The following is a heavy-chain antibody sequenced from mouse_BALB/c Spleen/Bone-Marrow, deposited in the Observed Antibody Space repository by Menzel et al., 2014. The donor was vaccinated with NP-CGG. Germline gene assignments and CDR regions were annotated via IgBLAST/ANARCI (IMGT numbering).Heavy chain of an antibody. CDR1: GFNIKDTY. CDR2: IDPANGNT. V-gene: IGHV14-3*02. Sequence: VQLQQSGAELVKPGASVKLSCTASGFNIKDTYMHWVKQRPEQGLEWIGRIDPANGNTKYDPKFQGKATITADTSYDTAYIQFSRLRTEDSDVYYGAYYYYVRYFDVWGAGTTVTVSA. J-gene: IGHJ1*01. D-gene: IGHD1-1*01. CDR3: AYYYYVRYFDV.